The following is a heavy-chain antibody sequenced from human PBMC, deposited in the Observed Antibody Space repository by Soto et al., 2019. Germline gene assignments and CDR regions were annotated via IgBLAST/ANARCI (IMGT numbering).Heavy chain of an antibody. J-gene: IGHJ4*02. Sequence: SETLSLTCAVYGGSFSGYYWSWIRQPPGKGLEWIGEINHSGSTNYNPSLKSRVTISVDTSKNQFSLKLSSVTAADTAVYYCARGGGTFDYWGQGTLVTVSS. CDR3: ARGGGTFDY. CDR1: GGSFSGYY. D-gene: IGHD1-1*01. CDR2: INHSGST. V-gene: IGHV4-34*01.